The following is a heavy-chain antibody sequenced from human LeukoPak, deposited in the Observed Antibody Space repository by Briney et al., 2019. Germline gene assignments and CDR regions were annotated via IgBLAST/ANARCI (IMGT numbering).Heavy chain of an antibody. V-gene: IGHV3-48*04. D-gene: IGHD2-15*01. CDR3: ARDIREGGSTPYCYYYGMDV. CDR1: GFTFSSYS. Sequence: PGGSLRLSCAASGFTFSSYSMNWVRQAPGKGLEWVSYISSSSSTIYYADSVKGRFTISRDNAKSSLYLQMNSLRAEDTAVYYCARDIREGGSTPYCYYYGMDVWGQGTTVTVSS. J-gene: IGHJ6*02. CDR2: ISSSSSTI.